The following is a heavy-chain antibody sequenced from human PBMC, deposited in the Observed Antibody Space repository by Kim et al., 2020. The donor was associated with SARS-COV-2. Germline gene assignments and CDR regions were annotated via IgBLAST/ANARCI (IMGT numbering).Heavy chain of an antibody. D-gene: IGHD1-26*01. CDR3: AREGDGGPWGYYYYYGMDV. J-gene: IGHJ6*02. CDR2: ISSSSSYI. Sequence: GGSLRLSCAASGFTFSSYSMNWVRQAPGKGLEWVSSISSSSSYIYYADSVKGRFTISRDNAKNSLYLQMNSLRAEDTAVYYCAREGDGGPWGYYYYYGMDVWGQGTTVTVSS. CDR1: GFTFSSYS. V-gene: IGHV3-21*01.